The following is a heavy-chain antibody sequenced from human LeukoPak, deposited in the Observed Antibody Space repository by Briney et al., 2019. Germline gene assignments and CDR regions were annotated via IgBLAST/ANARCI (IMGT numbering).Heavy chain of an antibody. CDR3: ARAPRYDFWSGYPYYFDY. V-gene: IGHV1-2*02. J-gene: IGHJ4*02. D-gene: IGHD3-3*01. Sequence: VSVKVSCKASGYTFTGYYMHWVRQAPGQGLEWMGWINPNSGGTNYAQKFQGRVTMTRDTSISTAYMELSRLRSDDTAVYYCARAPRYDFWSGYPYYFDYWGQGTLVTVSS. CDR1: GYTFTGYY. CDR2: INPNSGGT.